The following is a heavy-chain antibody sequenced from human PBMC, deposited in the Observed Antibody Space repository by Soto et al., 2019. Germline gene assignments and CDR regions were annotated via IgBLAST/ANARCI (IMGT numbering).Heavy chain of an antibody. V-gene: IGHV4-31*03. J-gene: IGHJ4*02. D-gene: IGHD3-22*01. CDR1: GGSLSSGGYY. CDR3: ARGGYYDSSGYYGY. Sequence: QVQLQESGPGLVKPSQTLSLTCTVSGGSLSSGGYYWSWLRQHPGKGLEWLGYSYYSGSTYYNPSLKSRVTISVDTSKNQFSLELSSVTAADTAVYYCARGGYYDSSGYYGYWGQGTLGTVSS. CDR2: SYYSGST.